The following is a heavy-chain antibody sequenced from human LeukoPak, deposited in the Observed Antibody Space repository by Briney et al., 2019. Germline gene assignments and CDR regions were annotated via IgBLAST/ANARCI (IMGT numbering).Heavy chain of an antibody. D-gene: IGHD1-26*01. V-gene: IGHV1-69*06. Sequence: GASVKVSCKASGGTFSSYAISWVRQAPGQGLEWMGGIIPIFGTANYAQKFQGRVTITADKSTSTAYMELSSLRSEDTAVYYCARVRSVGASLGRSYYFDYWGQGTLVTVSS. CDR3: ARVRSVGASLGRSYYFDY. CDR1: GGTFSSYA. J-gene: IGHJ4*02. CDR2: IIPIFGTA.